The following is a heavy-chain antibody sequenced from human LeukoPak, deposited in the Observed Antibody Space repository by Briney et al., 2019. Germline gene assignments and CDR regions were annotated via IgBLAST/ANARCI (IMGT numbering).Heavy chain of an antibody. CDR3: ASSSSWYSGLDY. J-gene: IGHJ4*02. V-gene: IGHV3-48*03. Sequence: GGSLRLSCAASGFTFSSYEMNWVRQAPGKGLEWVSYISSSGSTIYYADSVKGRFTISRDNAKNSLYLQMNSLRAEDTAVYYCASSSSWYSGLDYWGQGTLVTVSS. D-gene: IGHD6-13*01. CDR1: GFTFSSYE. CDR2: ISSSGSTI.